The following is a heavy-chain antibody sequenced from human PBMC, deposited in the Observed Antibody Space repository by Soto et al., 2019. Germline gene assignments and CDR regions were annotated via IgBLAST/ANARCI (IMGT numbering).Heavy chain of an antibody. Sequence: QITLKESGPALVKPTQTLTLTCTFSGFSLTTNGVGVAWIRQPPGKALEWLALIYWDDDKRYSPSLKSRLTSTKDTSKNPVVLTVANMDPEDTATYYCAHRLIVGVGAYCDYWGHGTLVTVSS. D-gene: IGHD2-21*01. CDR1: GFSLTTNGVG. J-gene: IGHJ4*01. CDR3: AHRLIVGVGAYCDY. CDR2: IYWDDDK. V-gene: IGHV2-5*02.